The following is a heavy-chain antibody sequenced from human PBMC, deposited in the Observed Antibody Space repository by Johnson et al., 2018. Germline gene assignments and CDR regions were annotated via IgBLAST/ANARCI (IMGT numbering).Heavy chain of an antibody. D-gene: IGHD3-10*01. CDR3: ARGSRVLLWFGTQDSFDI. CDR1: GFTFSSYS. Sequence: VQLVESGEGLVQPGGSLRLSCAASGFTFSSYSMNWVRQAPGKGLEWVSSISSSSSYIYYADSVKGRFTISRNNAKNSLYLQMNSLRAEDTAGYYCARGSRVLLWFGTQDSFDIWGQGTMVTVSS. CDR2: ISSSSSYI. V-gene: IGHV3-21*01. J-gene: IGHJ3*02.